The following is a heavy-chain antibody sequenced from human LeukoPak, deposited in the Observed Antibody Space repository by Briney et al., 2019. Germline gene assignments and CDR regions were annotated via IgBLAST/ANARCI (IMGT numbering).Heavy chain of an antibody. CDR1: GFTFSSCG. D-gene: IGHD3-10*01. V-gene: IGHV3-30*02. CDR2: IRYDGSNK. Sequence: GGSLRLSCAASGFTFSSCGMHWVRQAPGKGLEWVAFIRYDGSNKYYADSVKGRFTISRDNSKNTLYLQMNSLRAGDTAVYYCAKDYSHLWFGELSHWGQGTLVTVSS. CDR3: AKDYSHLWFGELSH. J-gene: IGHJ4*02.